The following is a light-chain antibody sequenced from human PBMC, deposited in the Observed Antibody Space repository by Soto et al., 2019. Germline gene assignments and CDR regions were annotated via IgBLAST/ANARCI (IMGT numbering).Light chain of an antibody. Sequence: DIHMTQSPSSLSASVGDRVTITCRASQGISYSLNWYQHKPGKAPNVLIYAASSLQSGVPSTFRGSGSATDFTLTITSLQLEDFATYYCQQGYSTPRTFGQGTKVEI. J-gene: IGKJ1*01. CDR3: QQGYSTPRT. CDR2: AAS. V-gene: IGKV1-39*01. CDR1: QGISYS.